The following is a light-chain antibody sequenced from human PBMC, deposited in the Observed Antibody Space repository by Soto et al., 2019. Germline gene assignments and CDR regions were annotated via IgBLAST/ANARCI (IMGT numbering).Light chain of an antibody. CDR2: AAA. CDR1: QNIRNY. J-gene: IGKJ1*01. Sequence: DIQMTQSPSSLAASIGDSVTVTCRASQNIRNYLNWYQQKPGQAPKALIYAAARLESGVPSRFRGSQSGTDFTLTISNMQPEDFATYYCHHTYSPSWTFGQGTKVDIK. CDR3: HHTYSPSWT. V-gene: IGKV1-39*01.